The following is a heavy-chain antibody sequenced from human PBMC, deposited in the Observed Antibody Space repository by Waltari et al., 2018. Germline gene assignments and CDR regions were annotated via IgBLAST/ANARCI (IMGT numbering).Heavy chain of an antibody. CDR1: GGSISSSSYY. D-gene: IGHD6-13*01. Sequence: QLQLQESGPGLVKPSETLSLTCTVSGGSISSSSYYWGWLRQPPGKGLEWIGSIYYSGSTYYNPSLKSRVTISVDTSKNQFSLKLSSVTAADTAVYYCARQSSAADFDYWGQGTLVTVSS. J-gene: IGHJ4*02. CDR2: IYYSGST. V-gene: IGHV4-39*01. CDR3: ARQSSAADFDY.